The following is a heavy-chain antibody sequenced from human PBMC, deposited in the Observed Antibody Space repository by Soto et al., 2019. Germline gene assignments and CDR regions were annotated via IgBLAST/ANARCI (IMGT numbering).Heavy chain of an antibody. V-gene: IGHV4-31*03. J-gene: IGHJ4*02. CDR3: ASIVVPAAPFDY. CDR1: GGSISSGGYY. Sequence: TSETLSLTCTVSGGSISSGGYYWSWIRQHPGKGLEWIGYIYYSGSTYYNPSLKSRVTISVDTSKNQFSLKLSSVTAADTAVYYCASIVVPAAPFDYWGQGTLVTVSS. CDR2: IYYSGST. D-gene: IGHD2-2*01.